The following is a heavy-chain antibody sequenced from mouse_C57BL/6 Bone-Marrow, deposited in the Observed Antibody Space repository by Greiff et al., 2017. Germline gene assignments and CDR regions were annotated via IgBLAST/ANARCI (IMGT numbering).Heavy chain of an antibody. D-gene: IGHD2-13*01. CDR1: GFSLTSYG. J-gene: IGHJ4*01. CDR2: IWSGGST. Sequence: VHLVESGPGLVQPSQSLSITCTVSGFSLTSYGVHWVRQSPGKGLEWMGVIWSGGSTDNNAAFISRQSISKDNSKSKAFFKMNRRQAADTAIHFCDKGDNDNRTYYYAMDYWGQGTSVTVSS. V-gene: IGHV2-2*01. CDR3: DKGDNDNRTYYYAMDY.